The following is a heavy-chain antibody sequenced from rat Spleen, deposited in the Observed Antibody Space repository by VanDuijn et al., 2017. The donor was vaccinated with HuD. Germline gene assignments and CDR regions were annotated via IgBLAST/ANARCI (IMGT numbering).Heavy chain of an antibody. V-gene: IGHV5-31*01. J-gene: IGHJ2*01. CDR2: ITNTGRSV. Sequence: EVQLVESDGGLVQPGRSLKLSCAASGFTFSDYYMAWVRQTPGKGLEWIASITNTGRSVHYPASVKGRFTISRDTAQNTLFLQMSSLRSEDTATYYCARVIAAISTWGYYFDYWGQGVMVTVSS. D-gene: IGHD1-2*01. CDR1: GFTFSDYY. CDR3: ARVIAAISTWGYYFDY.